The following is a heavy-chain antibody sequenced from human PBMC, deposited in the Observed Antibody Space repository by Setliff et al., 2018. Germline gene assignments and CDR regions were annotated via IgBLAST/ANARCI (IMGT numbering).Heavy chain of an antibody. CDR3: GRVVARPVAGKWHFDY. Sequence: GESLKISCTASGFTFRKHALAWVRQAPGKGLEWVANIKQDGSEKYYVDSVKGRFTISRDNAKNALYLQMNSLRAEDTAVYYCGRVVARPVAGKWHFDYWGQGTLVTVSS. V-gene: IGHV3-7*01. CDR1: GFTFRKHA. CDR2: IKQDGSEK. J-gene: IGHJ4*02. D-gene: IGHD6-19*01.